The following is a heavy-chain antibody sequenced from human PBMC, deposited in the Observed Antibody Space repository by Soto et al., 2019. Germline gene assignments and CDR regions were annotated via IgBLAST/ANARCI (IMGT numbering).Heavy chain of an antibody. CDR1: GFTFSSYA. V-gene: IGHV3-30-3*01. CDR3: ARAFDY. Sequence: XGSLRLSCSASGFTFSSYAMHWVRQAPGKGLEWVAVISYDGSNKYYADSVKGRFTISRDNSKNTLYLQMNSLRAEDTAVYYCARAFDYWGQGTLVTVSS. CDR2: ISYDGSNK. J-gene: IGHJ4*02.